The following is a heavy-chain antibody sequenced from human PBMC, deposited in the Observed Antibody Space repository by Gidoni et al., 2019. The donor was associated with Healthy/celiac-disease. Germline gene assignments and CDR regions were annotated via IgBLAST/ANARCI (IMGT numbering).Heavy chain of an antibody. CDR3: ARYGGGSSSFFYYYYGMDV. V-gene: IGHV1-69*01. D-gene: IGHD6-6*01. CDR1: GGTFSSYA. CDR2: IIPIFGTA. Sequence: QVQLVQSGAEVKKPGSSVKVSCKASGGTFSSYAIRWVRQAPGQGLEWMGGIIPIFGTANYAQKFQGRVTITADESTSTAYMELSSLRSEDTAVYYCARYGGGSSSFFYYYYGMDVWGQGTTVTVSS. J-gene: IGHJ6*02.